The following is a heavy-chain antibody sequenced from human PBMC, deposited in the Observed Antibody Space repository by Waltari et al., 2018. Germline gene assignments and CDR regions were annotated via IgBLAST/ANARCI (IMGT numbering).Heavy chain of an antibody. D-gene: IGHD1-26*01. CDR3: ARGGGVGATFYFDY. CDR2: INHSGST. J-gene: IGHJ4*02. Sequence: QVQLQQWGAGLLKPSETLSLTCAVYGGSFSGYYWSWIRQPPGKGLEWIGEINHSGSTNYNPSLKGRVTISVDTSKNQFSLKLSSVTAADTAVYYCARGGGVGATFYFDYWGQGTLVTVSS. CDR1: GGSFSGYY. V-gene: IGHV4-34*01.